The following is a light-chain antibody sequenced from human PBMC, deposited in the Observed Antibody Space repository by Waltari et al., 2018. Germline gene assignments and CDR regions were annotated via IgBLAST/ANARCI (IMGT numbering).Light chain of an antibody. Sequence: QSVLTQPPSVSGAPGQRVTISCTGSRSNIGAGYDVHWYQPLPGTAPKLLIYGNNNRPSGVPDRFSGSKSGTSASLAITGLQAEDEADFYCQSYDSSLSGVVFGGGTKLTVL. CDR1: RSNIGAGYD. CDR3: QSYDSSLSGVV. V-gene: IGLV1-40*01. CDR2: GNN. J-gene: IGLJ2*01.